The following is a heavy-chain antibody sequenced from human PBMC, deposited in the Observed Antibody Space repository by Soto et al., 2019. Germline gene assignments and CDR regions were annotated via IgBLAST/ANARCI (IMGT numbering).Heavy chain of an antibody. V-gene: IGHV4-39*01. CDR1: GGSISSSSYY. D-gene: IGHD7-27*01. Sequence: SETLSLTCTVSGGSISSSSYYWGWIRQPPGKGLEWIGRIYYSGSTYYNPSLKSRVTISVDTSKNQFSLKLSSVTAADTAVYYCATSQIFYWGPFDYWGQGTLVTVSS. J-gene: IGHJ4*02. CDR2: IYYSGST. CDR3: ATSQIFYWGPFDY.